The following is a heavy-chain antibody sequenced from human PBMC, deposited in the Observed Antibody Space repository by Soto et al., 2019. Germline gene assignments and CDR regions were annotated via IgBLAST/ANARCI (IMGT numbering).Heavy chain of an antibody. D-gene: IGHD3-10*01. CDR3: ARTYGSGSYYYFDY. J-gene: IGHJ4*02. Sequence: SETLSLTCAVSGGSISSGGYSWSWIRQPPGKGLEWIGYIYHSGSTYYNPSLKSRVTISVDRSKNQFSLKLSSVTAADTAVYYCARTYGSGSYYYFDYWGQGTLVTVSS. CDR2: IYHSGST. CDR1: GGSISSGGYS. V-gene: IGHV4-30-2*01.